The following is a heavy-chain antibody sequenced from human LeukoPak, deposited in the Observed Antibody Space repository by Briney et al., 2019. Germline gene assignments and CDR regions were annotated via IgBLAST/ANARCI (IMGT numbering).Heavy chain of an antibody. Sequence: PSETLSLTCSVSGGSISNYFWTWIRQPPGKGLKWIGYIYSSGSTYYNPSLKSRVTIPVDTSKNRFSLKLSTVTAADTAVYYCARRPTGDPKFDYWGQGTLVTVSS. J-gene: IGHJ4*02. D-gene: IGHD7-27*01. CDR1: GGSISNYF. V-gene: IGHV4-59*08. CDR3: ARRPTGDPKFDY. CDR2: IYSSGST.